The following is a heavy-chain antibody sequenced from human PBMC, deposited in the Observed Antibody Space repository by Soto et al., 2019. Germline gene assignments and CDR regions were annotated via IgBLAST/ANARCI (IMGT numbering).Heavy chain of an antibody. D-gene: IGHD5-18*01. V-gene: IGHV4-34*01. CDR2: INHSGST. Sequence: SETLSLTCAVYGGSFSGYYWSWIRQPPGKGLEWIGEINHSGSTNYNPSLKSRVTISVDTSKNQFSLKLSSVTAADTAVYYCARDSGYSYGYRSRHYGMDVWGQGTTVTVSS. J-gene: IGHJ6*02. CDR3: ARDSGYSYGYRSRHYGMDV. CDR1: GGSFSGYY.